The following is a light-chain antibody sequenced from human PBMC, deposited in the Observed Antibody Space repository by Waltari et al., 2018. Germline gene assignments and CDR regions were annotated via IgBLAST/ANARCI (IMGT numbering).Light chain of an antibody. V-gene: IGKV3-11*01. CDR1: QSISSY. J-gene: IGKJ4*01. Sequence: EIVLTQSPATLTLYPGERATLSCRASQSISSYFAWYQQKPGQAPRLLIYDASTRATGIPARFSGSGSGTEFTLTISSLEPEDFAVYYCQQRSNWPPAVTFGGGTKVEIK. CDR2: DAS. CDR3: QQRSNWPPAVT.